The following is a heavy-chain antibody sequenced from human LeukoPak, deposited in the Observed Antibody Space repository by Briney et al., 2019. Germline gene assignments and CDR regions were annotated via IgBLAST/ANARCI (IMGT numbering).Heavy chain of an antibody. D-gene: IGHD3-3*01. Sequence: GGSLRLSCAASGFTFSSYALSWVRQAPGKGLEWVSTISGGGGTYYADSVKCWFTISRDNSKNTLYLQMNSLRAEVTAVYYCAKTLRISYYFDYWGQGALVTVSS. CDR3: AKTLRISYYFDY. V-gene: IGHV3-23*01. CDR2: ISGGGGT. J-gene: IGHJ4*02. CDR1: GFTFSSYA.